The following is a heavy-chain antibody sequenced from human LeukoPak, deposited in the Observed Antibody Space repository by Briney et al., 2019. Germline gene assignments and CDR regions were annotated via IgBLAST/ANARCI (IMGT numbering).Heavy chain of an antibody. J-gene: IGHJ4*02. CDR2: INRSGST. CDR3: ARVKAGYYGSGSYNFDY. CDR1: GGSFSGYY. V-gene: IGHV4-34*01. D-gene: IGHD3-10*01. Sequence: SETLSLTCAVYGGSFSGYYWSWIRQPPGKGLEWIGEINRSGSTNYNPSLQSRVTISVDTSKNQFSLKLSSVTAADTAVYYCARVKAGYYGSGSYNFDYWGQGTLVTVSS.